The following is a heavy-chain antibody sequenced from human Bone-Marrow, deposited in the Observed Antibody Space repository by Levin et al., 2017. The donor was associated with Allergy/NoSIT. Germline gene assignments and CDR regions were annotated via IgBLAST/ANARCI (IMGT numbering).Heavy chain of an antibody. CDR2: IRKKSHGGTP. CDR1: RFTFSDAW. CDR3: TKGQGNN. Sequence: PGGSLRLSCAASRFTFSDAWMTWVRHAPGKGLEWVGLIRKKSHGGTPEYAAPVKGRFTISRDDSKNTLYLQMNSLTSEDTAVYYCTKGQGNNWGQGTLVTVSS. V-gene: IGHV3-15*01. J-gene: IGHJ4*02.